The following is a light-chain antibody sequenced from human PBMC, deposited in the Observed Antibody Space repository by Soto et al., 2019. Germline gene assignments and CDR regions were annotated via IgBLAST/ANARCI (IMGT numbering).Light chain of an antibody. J-gene: IGKJ2*01. CDR2: GAS. Sequence: EIVLTQSPGTLSLSPGERATLSCRASQSVSSNYLACYQQKPGQAPRLLIYGASSRATGIPDRVSGSGSGTDFTLTISRLEPEDFAVYYCHQYGSSPNTFGQGTKLEIK. CDR1: QSVSSNY. V-gene: IGKV3-20*01. CDR3: HQYGSSPNT.